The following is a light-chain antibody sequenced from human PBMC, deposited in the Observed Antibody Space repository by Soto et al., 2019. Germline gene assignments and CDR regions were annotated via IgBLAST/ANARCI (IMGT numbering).Light chain of an antibody. J-gene: IGLJ1*01. CDR3: SSYTSSSTYV. V-gene: IGLV2-14*01. CDR2: EVS. Sequence: QSALTQPAPVSGPPGQWITISCTGTSRDVGGYNYVSWYQQHPGKAPKLMIYEVSNRPSGVSNRFSGSKSGNTASLTISGLQAEDEADYYCSSYTSSSTYVFGTGTKLTVL. CDR1: SRDVGGYNY.